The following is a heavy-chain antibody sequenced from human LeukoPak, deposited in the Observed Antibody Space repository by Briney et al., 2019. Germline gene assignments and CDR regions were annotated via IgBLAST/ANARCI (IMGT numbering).Heavy chain of an antibody. CDR3: ARFSLVKLDY. D-gene: IGHD4-23*01. CDR2: ISSSGTTI. CDR1: GFTFSSFE. V-gene: IGHV3-48*03. Sequence: PGGSLRLSCAASGFTFSSFEMNRVRQAPGKGLEWLSYISSSGTTIHYAESVKGRFTISRDNPKNSLFLQINSLRADDTAVYYCARFSLVKLDYWGQGTLVTVSS. J-gene: IGHJ4*02.